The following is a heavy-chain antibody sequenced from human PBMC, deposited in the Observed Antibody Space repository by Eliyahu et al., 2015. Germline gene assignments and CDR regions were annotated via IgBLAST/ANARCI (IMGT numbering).Heavy chain of an antibody. CDR3: AHSGGDYYLIDAFDI. V-gene: IGHV2-5*02. Sequence: QITLKESGPTLVKPTQTLTLTXTFXGFSLSTSGVGVGXIRQPPGXALEXLALIYWDDDKRYSPSLKSRLTITKDTSKNQVVLTMTNMDPVDTATYYCAHSGGDYYLIDAFDIWGQGTMVTVSS. D-gene: IGHD2-21*02. CDR1: GFSLSTSGVG. CDR2: IYWDDDK. J-gene: IGHJ3*02.